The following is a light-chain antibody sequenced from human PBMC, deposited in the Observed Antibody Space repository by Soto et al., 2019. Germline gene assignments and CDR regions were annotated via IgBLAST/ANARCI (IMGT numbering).Light chain of an antibody. CDR1: ASDVGGYDY. Sequence: QSALTQPASVSGSPGQSITISCTGSASDVGGYDYVSWYQQHPGKAPKLMIYDVTYRPSGVSNRFSGSKSGNTASLTISGLQAEDEADYYCSSYTSSNTLGFGEGTKVTVL. CDR3: SSYTSSNTLG. J-gene: IGLJ2*01. CDR2: DVT. V-gene: IGLV2-14*01.